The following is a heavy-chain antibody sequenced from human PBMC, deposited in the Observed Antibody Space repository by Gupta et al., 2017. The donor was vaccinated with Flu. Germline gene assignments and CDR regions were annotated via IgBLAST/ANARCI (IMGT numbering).Heavy chain of an antibody. Sequence: AMHWVRRAPGKGLQWVAVISYDGSNKYYADSVKGRFTISRDNSKNTLYLQMNSLRADDTAVYYCARRWGDNSYPHYYYMAVWGKGTTVTVSS. CDR2: ISYDGSNK. CDR1: A. J-gene: IGHJ6*03. V-gene: IGHV3-30-3*01. CDR3: ARRWGDNSYPHYYYMAV. D-gene: IGHD3-16*02.